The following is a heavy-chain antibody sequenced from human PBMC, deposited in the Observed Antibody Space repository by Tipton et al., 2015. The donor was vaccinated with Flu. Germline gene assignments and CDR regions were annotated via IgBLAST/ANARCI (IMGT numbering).Heavy chain of an antibody. CDR3: AKDLVVIVPAASWFDP. Sequence: TLSLTCTVSGGSISSSTFYWGWIRQPPGKGLEWIGSVHYSGSTYYNPSLKSRVTISVDTSKNHFSLKLSSETAADTAVYYCAKDLVVIVPAASWFDPWGQGTLVTVSS. CDR2: VHYSGST. V-gene: IGHV4-39*07. CDR1: GGSISSSTFY. J-gene: IGHJ5*02. D-gene: IGHD2-2*01.